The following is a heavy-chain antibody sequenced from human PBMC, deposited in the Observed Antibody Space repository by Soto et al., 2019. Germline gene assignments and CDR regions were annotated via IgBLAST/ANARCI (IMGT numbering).Heavy chain of an antibody. CDR2: IPQDGVDG. V-gene: IGHV3-7*03. J-gene: IGHJ6*02. CDR3: ARDHLILPAHDFFYGSDV. Sequence: PGGSLRLFCEVSGFIFCMYSMSWVRQTPGKGLEWVAKIPQDGVDGHYADAVKGRFTISRDNGKNSLYLQMNNLRAEDTAVYYCARDHLILPAHDFFYGSDVWGRGATVTVSS. CDR1: GFIFCMYS. D-gene: IGHD2-21*02.